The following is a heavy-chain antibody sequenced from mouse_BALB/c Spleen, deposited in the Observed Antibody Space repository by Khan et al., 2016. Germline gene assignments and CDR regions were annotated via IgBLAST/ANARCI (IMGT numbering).Heavy chain of an antibody. Sequence: QVQLQQSGAELAKPGASVKMSCKTSGYTFNIYWMHWVKQRPGQDLEWIGYFNPSSGYTEYNQKFKDKATLTGDKSSSTFYMQLSSLTSEDSAVYYCARVPPDTLGYWGQETSVIVSS. CDR1: GYTFNIYW. CDR3: ARVPPDTLGY. V-gene: IGHV1-7*01. CDR2: FNPSSGYT. J-gene: IGHJ4*01.